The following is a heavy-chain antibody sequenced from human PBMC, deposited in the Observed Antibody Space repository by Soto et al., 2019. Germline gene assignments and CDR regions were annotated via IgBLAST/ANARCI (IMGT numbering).Heavy chain of an antibody. CDR1: GGTFSSYA. V-gene: IGHV1-69*01. D-gene: IGHD2-2*01. CDR3: ARSQRSSTSLEIYYYYYYGMEV. J-gene: IGHJ6*02. Sequence: QVQLVQSGAEVKKPGSSVKVSCKASGGTFSSYAISWVRQAPGQGLEWMGGIIPIPGTANYAQKFQGRVTITADESTTTAYVELSSRISEYTAVYYYARSQRSSTSLEIYYYYYYGMEVCGQGPTVTVSS. CDR2: IIPIPGTA.